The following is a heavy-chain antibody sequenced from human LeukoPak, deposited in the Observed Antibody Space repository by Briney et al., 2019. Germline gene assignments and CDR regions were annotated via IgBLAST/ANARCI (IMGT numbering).Heavy chain of an antibody. CDR2: VTYDGSNK. CDR3: AKDGYRSGWY. J-gene: IGHJ4*02. V-gene: IGHV3-30*18. D-gene: IGHD6-19*01. CDR1: GFTFSSHD. Sequence: GGSLRLSCAASGFTFSSHDMHWVRQAPGKGLEWVAVVTYDGSNKYYADSVKGRFTISRDNSKNTLYLQMNSLRAEDTAVYYCAKDGYRSGWYWRQGTVVSVSS.